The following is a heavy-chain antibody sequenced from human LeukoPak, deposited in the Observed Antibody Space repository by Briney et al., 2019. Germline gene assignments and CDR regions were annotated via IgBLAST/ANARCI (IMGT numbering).Heavy chain of an antibody. CDR3: ARAASGYSYGLAF. J-gene: IGHJ4*02. CDR2: IYSGAGT. D-gene: IGHD5-18*01. CDR1: GSTVSSNY. V-gene: IGHV3-66*02. Sequence: GGSLRLSCAASGSTVSSNYMSWVRQAPGKGLEWVSVIYSGAGTSYADSVKGRFTISRDNSKNTLYLQMNSLRDEDTAVYFCARAASGYSYGLAFWGQGTLVTVSS.